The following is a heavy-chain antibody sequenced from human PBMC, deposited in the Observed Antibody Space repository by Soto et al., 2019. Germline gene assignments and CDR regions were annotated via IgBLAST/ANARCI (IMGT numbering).Heavy chain of an antibody. V-gene: IGHV4-59*08. J-gene: IGHJ6*02. CDR2: IYNSGS. Sequence: QVQLQESGPGLVKPSETLSLTCTVSGASISGHFWSWIRQPPGKGLEWIAYIYNSGSSYNTSLKSRVTISVDTSKNQLSLKLSSVIAADSAVYYCAINADVWGQGTTVTVSS. CDR3: AINADV. CDR1: GASISGHF.